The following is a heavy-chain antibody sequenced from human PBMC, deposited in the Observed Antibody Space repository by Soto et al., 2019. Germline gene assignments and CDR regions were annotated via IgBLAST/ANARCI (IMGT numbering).Heavy chain of an antibody. CDR2: IYWDDDK. D-gene: IGHD2-2*01. J-gene: IGHJ6*02. CDR3: AQGREVPAAPPYYYYYGMDV. Sequence: QITLKESGPTLVKPTQTLTLTCTFSGFSLSTSGVGVGWIRQPPGKALEWLALIYWDDDKRYSPSLKSRLTITQDTSKNPVVLTMTHMDPVDTATYYCAQGREVPAAPPYYYYYGMDVWGQGTTVTVSS. CDR1: GFSLSTSGVG. V-gene: IGHV2-5*02.